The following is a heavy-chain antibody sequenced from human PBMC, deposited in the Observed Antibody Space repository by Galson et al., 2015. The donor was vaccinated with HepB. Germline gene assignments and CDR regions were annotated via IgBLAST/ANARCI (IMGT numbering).Heavy chain of an antibody. J-gene: IGHJ5*02. CDR1: GFSLSTSGMC. CDR2: IDWDDDK. CDR3: ARIRGGGGGSCYSWPNNWFDP. Sequence: PALVKPTHTLTLTCTFSGFSLSTSGMCVSWIRQPPGKALEWLALIDWDDDKYYSTSLKTRLTISKDTSKNQVVLTMTNMDPVDTATYYCARIRGGGGGSCYSWPNNWFDPWGQGTLVTVSS. V-gene: IGHV2-70*01. D-gene: IGHD2-15*01.